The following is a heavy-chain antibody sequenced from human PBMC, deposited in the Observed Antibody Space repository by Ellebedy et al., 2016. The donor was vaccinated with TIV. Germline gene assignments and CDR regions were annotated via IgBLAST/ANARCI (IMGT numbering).Heavy chain of an antibody. CDR1: GFTFSSYD. CDR3: ARATAGLDV. V-gene: IGHV3-13*01. CDR2: IGPAGDT. J-gene: IGHJ6*02. Sequence: GESLKISCAASGFTFSSYDMHWVRQVTGKGLEWVSSIGPAGDTHYSGSVKVRFTISRENGKNSLYLQMNSLKVEDTAMYYCARATAGLDVWGQGTTVSVSS.